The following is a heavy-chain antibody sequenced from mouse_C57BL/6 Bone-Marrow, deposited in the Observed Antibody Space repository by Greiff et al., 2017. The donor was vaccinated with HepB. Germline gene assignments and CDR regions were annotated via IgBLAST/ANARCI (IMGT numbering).Heavy chain of an antibody. Sequence: QVQLKQPGAELVKPGASVKLSCKASGYTFTSYWMQWVKQRPGQGLEWIGEIDPSDSYTNYNQKFKGKATLTVDTSSSTAYMQLSSLTSEDSAVYYCARKEVTTVNYFDYWGQGTTLTVSS. V-gene: IGHV1-50*01. J-gene: IGHJ2*01. CDR1: GYTFTSYW. CDR3: ARKEVTTVNYFDY. CDR2: IDPSDSYT. D-gene: IGHD1-1*01.